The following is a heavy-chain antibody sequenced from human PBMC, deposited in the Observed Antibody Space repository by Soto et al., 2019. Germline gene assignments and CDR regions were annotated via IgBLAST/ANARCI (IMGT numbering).Heavy chain of an antibody. CDR2: IYYSGCT. CDR1: GGSISSGVYY. CDR3: AVVARYYYYGMDV. V-gene: IGHV4-31*03. D-gene: IGHD2-15*01. Sequence: PSETLSLTCTVSGGSISSGVYYWSWIRQHPGKGLEWIGYIYYSGCTYYNPSLKSRVTISVDTSKNQFSLKLSSVPAADTAVYYCAVVARYYYYGMDVWGQGTTVTVSS. J-gene: IGHJ6*02.